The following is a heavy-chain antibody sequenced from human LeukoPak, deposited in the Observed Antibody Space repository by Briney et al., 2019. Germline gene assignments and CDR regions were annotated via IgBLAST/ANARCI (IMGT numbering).Heavy chain of an antibody. CDR3: AAVWDWFGESIRWGMDV. CDR2: IVVGSGNT. V-gene: IGHV1-58*01. Sequence: GASVKVSCKASGFTFTSSAVQWVRQARGQRLEWIGWIVVGSGNTNYAQKFQERVTITRDMSTSTAYMELSSLRSEDTAVYYCAAVWDWFGESIRWGMDVWGQGTTVTVSS. CDR1: GFTFTSSA. D-gene: IGHD3-10*01. J-gene: IGHJ6*02.